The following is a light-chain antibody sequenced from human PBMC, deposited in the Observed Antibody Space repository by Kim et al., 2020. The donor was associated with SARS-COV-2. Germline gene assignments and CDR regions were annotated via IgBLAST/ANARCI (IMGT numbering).Light chain of an antibody. CDR3: QVWDSSSDHWV. CDR1: HIGSKS. J-gene: IGLJ3*02. Sequence: APGKAAGITCGGNHIGSKSVHRYQQKPGQAPVLVIYYDSDRPSGIPERLSGSNSGNTATLTISRVEAGDEADYYCQVWDSSSDHWVFGGGTQLTVL. CDR2: YDS. V-gene: IGLV3-21*04.